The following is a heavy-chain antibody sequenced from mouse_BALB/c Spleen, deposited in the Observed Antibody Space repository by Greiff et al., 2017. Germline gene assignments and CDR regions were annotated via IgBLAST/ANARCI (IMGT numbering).Heavy chain of an antibody. V-gene: IGHV5-6-3*01. CDR2: INSNGGST. CDR3: AREGLWSPFDY. Sequence: EVMLVESGGGLVQPGGSLKLSCAASGFTFSSYGMSWVRQTPDKRLELVATINSNGGSTYYPDSVKGRFTISRDNAKNTLYLQMSSLKSEDTAMYYCAREGLWSPFDYWGQGTTLTVSS. J-gene: IGHJ2*01. CDR1: GFTFSSYG. D-gene: IGHD1-1*02.